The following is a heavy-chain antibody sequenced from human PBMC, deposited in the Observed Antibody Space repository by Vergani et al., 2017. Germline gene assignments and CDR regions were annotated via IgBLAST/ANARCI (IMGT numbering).Heavy chain of an antibody. D-gene: IGHD1-26*01. Sequence: EVQLVESGGGLVQPGGSLRLSCAASGFTFSSYWMSWVRQAPGKGLEWVANIKQDGSEKYYVDSVKGRFTISRDNAKNSLYLKMNSLRAEATAVYYCAREDSGSYKNDYWGQGTLVTVSS. J-gene: IGHJ4*02. V-gene: IGHV3-7*03. CDR1: GFTFSSYW. CDR2: IKQDGSEK. CDR3: AREDSGSYKNDY.